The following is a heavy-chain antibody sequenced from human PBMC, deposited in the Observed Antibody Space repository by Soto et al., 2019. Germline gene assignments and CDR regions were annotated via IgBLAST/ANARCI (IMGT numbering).Heavy chain of an antibody. CDR3: ARLLGGYDDYGGWFAP. V-gene: IGHV4-59*01. CDR1: GGSISPYS. J-gene: IGHJ5*02. Sequence: LSLTCTISGGSISPYSWTWIRQSPGKGLEWIGYVSHSGRTFYTPSLKSRLTMSLDTSRSQFSLRLKSVSAADTAVYYCARLLGGYDDYGGWFAPWGQGTLVTVSS. CDR2: VSHSGRT. D-gene: IGHD4-17*01.